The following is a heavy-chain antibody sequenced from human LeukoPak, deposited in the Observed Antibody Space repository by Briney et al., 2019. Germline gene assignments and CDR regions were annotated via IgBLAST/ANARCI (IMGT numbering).Heavy chain of an antibody. V-gene: IGHV4-39*01. CDR2: IYYSGST. D-gene: IGHD2-15*01. J-gene: IGHJ6*03. CDR3: ARPLVVRYYYYYMDV. CDR1: GGSISSSSYY. Sequence: SETLSLTCTVSGGSISSSSYYWGWIRQPPGKGLEWIGSIYYSGSTYYNPSLKSRVTISVDTSKNQFSLKLSSVTAADTAVYYCARPLVVRYYYYYMDVWGKGTTVTVSS.